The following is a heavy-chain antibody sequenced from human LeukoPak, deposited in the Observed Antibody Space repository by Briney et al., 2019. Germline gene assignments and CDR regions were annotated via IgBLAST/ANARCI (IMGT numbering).Heavy chain of an antibody. Sequence: SSETLSLTCTVSGGSISSSSYYWGWIRQPPGKGLEWIGSIYYSGSTYYNPSLKSRVTISVDTSKNQFSLKLSSATAANTAVYYCARLEAYYDFWSGYYTRWWFDGWGQGSLVTVSS. V-gene: IGHV4-39*07. CDR2: IYYSGST. J-gene: IGHJ5*02. CDR3: ARLEAYYDFWSGYYTRWWFDG. D-gene: IGHD3-3*01. CDR1: GGSISSSSYY.